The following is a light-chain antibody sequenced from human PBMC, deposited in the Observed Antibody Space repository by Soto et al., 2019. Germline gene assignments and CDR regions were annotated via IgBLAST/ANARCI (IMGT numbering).Light chain of an antibody. CDR1: ETVATN. CDR2: GAS. Sequence: EVVMTQSPATLSVSAGERATLSCRASETVATNLAWYQQKPGQAPRLLISGASTRAAGISDRFRGSGSGTEFTLTISSLRSEDSAIYYCQQYFEWPPMTVGQGTKVDSK. V-gene: IGKV3-15*01. J-gene: IGKJ1*01. CDR3: QQYFEWPPMT.